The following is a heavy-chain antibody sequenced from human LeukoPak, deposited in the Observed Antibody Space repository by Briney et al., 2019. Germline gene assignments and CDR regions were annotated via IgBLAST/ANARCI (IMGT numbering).Heavy chain of an antibody. CDR1: GFTFSRYW. V-gene: IGHV3-15*01. Sequence: GGSLRLSCAASGFTFSRYWMSWVRQAPGKGLEWVGRIKSKTDGGTTDYAAPVKGRFTISRDDSKNTLYLQMNSLKTEDTAVYYCTTDSAGYSGSYFFQHWGQGTLVTVSS. CDR3: TTDSAGYSGSYFFQH. CDR2: IKSKTDGGTT. D-gene: IGHD1-26*01. J-gene: IGHJ1*01.